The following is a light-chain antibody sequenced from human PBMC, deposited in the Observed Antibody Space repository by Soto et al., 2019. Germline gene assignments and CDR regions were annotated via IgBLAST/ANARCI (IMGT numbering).Light chain of an antibody. CDR2: AAS. Sequence: DIQMTQSPSSLSASVGDRVTITCRASQIISSYLNWYQQKPGKAPNLLIYAASSLQSGVPSRFSGSGSGTDFTLTISSLQPEDFATYYGQQSYSTPQTCGQGTNLEIK. CDR1: QIISSY. J-gene: IGKJ2*01. V-gene: IGKV1-39*01. CDR3: QQSYSTPQT.